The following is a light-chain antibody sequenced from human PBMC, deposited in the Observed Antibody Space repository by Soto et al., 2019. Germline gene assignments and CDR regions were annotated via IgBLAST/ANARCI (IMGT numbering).Light chain of an antibody. CDR1: QSVSNSH. Sequence: EIVLTQSPGTLSLSPGERATLSCRASQSVSNSHLAWHQQKPGQAPRLLIFGVSSRAAGIPDRFSGSGSGTAFTLTISRLEPEDYAVYYCQQYDKSPLTFGGGTKVDIK. CDR3: QQYDKSPLT. J-gene: IGKJ4*01. V-gene: IGKV3-20*01. CDR2: GVS.